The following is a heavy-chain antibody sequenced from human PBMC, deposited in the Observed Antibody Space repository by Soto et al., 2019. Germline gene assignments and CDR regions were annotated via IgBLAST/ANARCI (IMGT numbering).Heavy chain of an antibody. CDR3: ARVGYCSGGSCYRGAFDI. Sequence: GESLKISCKGSGYSFTSYWIGWVRQMPGKGLEWMGIIYPGDSDTRYSPSFQGQVTISADKSISTAYLQWSSLKASDTAMYYCARVGYCSGGSCYRGAFDIWGQGTMVTVSS. CDR1: GYSFTSYW. CDR2: IYPGDSDT. D-gene: IGHD2-15*01. J-gene: IGHJ3*02. V-gene: IGHV5-51*01.